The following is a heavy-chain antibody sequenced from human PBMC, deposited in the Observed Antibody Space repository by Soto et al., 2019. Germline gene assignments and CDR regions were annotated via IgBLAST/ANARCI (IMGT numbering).Heavy chain of an antibody. CDR2: IWYDGSNK. CDR1: GFTFSSYG. J-gene: IGHJ6*02. D-gene: IGHD3-9*01. CDR3: ARSHRLVINYGMDV. V-gene: IGHV3-33*01. Sequence: QVQLVESGGGVVQPGRSLRLSCAASGFTFSSYGMHWVRQAPGKGLEWVAVIWYDGSNKYYADSVKGRFTISRDNSKNTLYLQMNSLRAEDTAMYYCARSHRLVINYGMDVWGQGTTVTVSS.